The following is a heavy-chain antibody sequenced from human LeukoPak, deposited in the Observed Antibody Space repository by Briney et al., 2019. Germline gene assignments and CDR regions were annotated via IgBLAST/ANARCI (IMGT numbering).Heavy chain of an antibody. Sequence: ASVKVSCKTSGYTFTSYYLNWVRQAPGQGLEWMGRINPNSGGTDSGQNFQGRVTMTRDTSISTAYMELSSLTLDDTAVYYCARVDAASLAVHYWGQGTLVTVSS. CDR1: GYTFTSYY. D-gene: IGHD6-13*01. V-gene: IGHV1-2*02. J-gene: IGHJ4*02. CDR3: ARVDAASLAVHY. CDR2: INPNSGGT.